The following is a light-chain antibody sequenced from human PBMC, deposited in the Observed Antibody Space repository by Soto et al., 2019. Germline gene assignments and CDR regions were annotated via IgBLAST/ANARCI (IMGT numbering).Light chain of an antibody. CDR2: KVS. CDR1: RSLVASDGNAY. CDR3: MQATQLRT. J-gene: IGKJ5*01. Sequence: EIVLTQTPLLSPVTLGQPASISCRSSRSLVASDGNAYLTWLHQRPGQPPRPLIYKVSQRLSGVPDRFSGSGAGTDFPLHISRVEAEDVGPYFSMQATQLRTFGQGTRLEIK. V-gene: IGKV2-24*01.